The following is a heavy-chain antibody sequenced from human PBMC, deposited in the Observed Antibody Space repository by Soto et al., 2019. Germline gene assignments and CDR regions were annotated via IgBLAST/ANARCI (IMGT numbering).Heavy chain of an antibody. Sequence: QVQLVQSGAEVKKPGASVKVSCKASGYTFTSYGISWVRQAPGQGLERMGWISAYNGNTNYAQKLQGRVTMTTDTSTSTAYMELRSLRSDDTAVYYCARTGIAVAGFYYYYGMDVWGQGTTVTVSS. V-gene: IGHV1-18*01. D-gene: IGHD6-19*01. CDR3: ARTGIAVAGFYYYYGMDV. CDR2: ISAYNGNT. CDR1: GYTFTSYG. J-gene: IGHJ6*02.